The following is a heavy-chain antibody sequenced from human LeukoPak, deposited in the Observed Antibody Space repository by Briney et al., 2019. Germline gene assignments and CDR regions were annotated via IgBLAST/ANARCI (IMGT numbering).Heavy chain of an antibody. CDR3: ASDGFCVGDTSAARNKVLAY. Sequence: SVTVSCKASAATFSNFGITWVRQPPGQGLEWMGTIISIFGTPTHAQTFQVRFTTTTAAPTRTAYLALYTLSSDDPAVYSCASDGFCVGDTSAARNKVLAYWGQGTLVTVSS. D-gene: IGHD2-21*01. J-gene: IGHJ4*02. CDR2: IISIFGTP. V-gene: IGHV1-69*05. CDR1: AATFSNFG.